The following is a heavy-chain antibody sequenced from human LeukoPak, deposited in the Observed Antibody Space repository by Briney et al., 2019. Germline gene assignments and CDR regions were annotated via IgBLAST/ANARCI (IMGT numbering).Heavy chain of an antibody. D-gene: IGHD5-24*01. CDR3: ARDGGPRDGSGPYWYFDY. J-gene: IGHJ4*02. CDR2: IYYSGST. Sequence: PSETLSLTCTVSGGSISSYYWSWIRQPPGKGLEWIGYIYYSGSTNYNPSLKSRVTISVDTSKNQFSLKLSSVTAADTAVYYCARDGGPRDGSGPYWYFDYWGQGTLVTVSS. CDR1: GGSISSYY. V-gene: IGHV4-59*12.